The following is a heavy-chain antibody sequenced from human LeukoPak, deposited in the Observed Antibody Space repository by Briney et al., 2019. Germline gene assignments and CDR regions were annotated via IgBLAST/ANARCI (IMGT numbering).Heavy chain of an antibody. Sequence: PGGSLRLSCVASGFTFRHYAMSWVRQAPGKGLEWVSSISSSSSYIYYADSVKGRFTISRDNAKNSLYLQMNSLRAEDTAVYYCARDQGIAAAGTLFDYWGQGTLVTVSS. V-gene: IGHV3-21*01. J-gene: IGHJ4*02. D-gene: IGHD6-13*01. CDR2: ISSSSSYI. CDR1: GFTFRHYA. CDR3: ARDQGIAAAGTLFDY.